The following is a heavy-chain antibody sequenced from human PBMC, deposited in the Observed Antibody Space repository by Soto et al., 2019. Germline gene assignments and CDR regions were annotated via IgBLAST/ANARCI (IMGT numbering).Heavy chain of an antibody. Sequence: EVQLLESGGGLVQPGGSLRLSWAASGFTFSNYAVTWVRQAPGKGLEWVSTISGSGGSTYYADSVKGRFTISRDNSKNTLYLQMNSLRAEDTAVYHCAKDQGSSWYEIDYWGQGTLVTVSS. D-gene: IGHD6-13*01. CDR2: ISGSGGST. J-gene: IGHJ4*02. V-gene: IGHV3-23*01. CDR3: AKDQGSSWYEIDY. CDR1: GFTFSNYA.